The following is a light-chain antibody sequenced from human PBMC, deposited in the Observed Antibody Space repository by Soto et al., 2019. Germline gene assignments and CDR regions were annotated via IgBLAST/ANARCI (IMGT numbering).Light chain of an antibody. CDR3: QQYGTSLLT. CDR2: DAS. Sequence: EIVLTQSPGTLSLSPGERATLSCRASQRVSSNYLAWYQQKPGQAPRLLIYDASSRATGIPDRFSGSGSGTDFTLTISRLEPEDFAVYYCQQYGTSLLTFGPGTKVDIK. J-gene: IGKJ3*01. V-gene: IGKV3-20*01. CDR1: QRVSSNY.